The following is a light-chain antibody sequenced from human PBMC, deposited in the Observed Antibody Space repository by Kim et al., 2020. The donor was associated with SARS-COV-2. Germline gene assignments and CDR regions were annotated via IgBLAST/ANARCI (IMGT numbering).Light chain of an antibody. Sequence: SITTPRTGTRSDVGAYNRVSWYQQHPGKAPKLMISDVSDRPSGVSNRFSGSKSDNTASLTIYGLQAEDEADYFCSSLTSGATSVIFGGGTQLTVL. J-gene: IGLJ2*01. CDR1: RSDVGAYNR. CDR3: SSLTSGATSVI. CDR2: DVS. V-gene: IGLV2-14*03.